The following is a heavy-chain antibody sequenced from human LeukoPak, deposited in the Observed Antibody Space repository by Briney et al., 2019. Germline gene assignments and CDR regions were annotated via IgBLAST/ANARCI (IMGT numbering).Heavy chain of an antibody. J-gene: IGHJ5*02. V-gene: IGHV4-61*02. D-gene: IGHD2-2*01. CDR3: ARGSSSSIGAWTWFDP. Sequence: SETLSLTCTVSGGSISSGSYYWSWIWQPAGKGLEWIGRIYTSGSTNYNPSLKSRVTISVDTSKNQFSLKLSSVTAADTAVYYCARGSSSSIGAWTWFDPWGQGTLVTVSS. CDR2: IYTSGST. CDR1: GGSISSGSYY.